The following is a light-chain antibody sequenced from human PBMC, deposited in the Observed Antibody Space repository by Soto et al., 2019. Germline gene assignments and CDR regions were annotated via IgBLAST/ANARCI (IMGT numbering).Light chain of an antibody. CDR3: LQYNNWVPT. Sequence: MVVTQSPATLSVSPGERASLSCRASQSISSNLAWYQQKPGQAPRLLMFRTSSRATGFPARFSGSGSGTEFTFTISSLQSEDFAVYYCLQYNNWVPTFGQGTKVDIK. V-gene: IGKV3-15*01. CDR1: QSISSN. J-gene: IGKJ1*01. CDR2: RTS.